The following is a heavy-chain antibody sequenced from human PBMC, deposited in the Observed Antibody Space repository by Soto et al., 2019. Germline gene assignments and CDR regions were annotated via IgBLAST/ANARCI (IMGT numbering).Heavy chain of an antibody. V-gene: IGHV3-30*18. CDR2: ISYDGSDK. CDR3: AKGDSRSWLLSDAFDI. J-gene: IGHJ3*02. CDR1: GFTFSTYG. Sequence: QVQLVESGGGVVHHGRSLRLSCAASGFTFSTYGMHWVRQAPGKGLEWVAVISYDGSDKYHADSVRGRFTISRDNSKNTLYLKTNSLRAEATAVYYCAKGDSRSWLLSDAFDICGQGTKVTVSS. D-gene: IGHD6-13*01.